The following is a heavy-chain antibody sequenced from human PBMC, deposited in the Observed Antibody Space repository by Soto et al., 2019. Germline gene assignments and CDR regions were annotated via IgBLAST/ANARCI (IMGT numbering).Heavy chain of an antibody. Sequence: GASVKVSCKASGYTFTGYYMHWVRQAPGQGLEWMGWINPNSGGTNYAQKYQGRVTMTRDTSISTAYMELSRLRSDDTAVYYCARGMITFPTFPFDYWGQGTLVTVSS. CDR2: INPNSGGT. CDR1: GYTFTGYY. V-gene: IGHV1-2*02. CDR3: ARGMITFPTFPFDY. D-gene: IGHD3-16*01. J-gene: IGHJ4*02.